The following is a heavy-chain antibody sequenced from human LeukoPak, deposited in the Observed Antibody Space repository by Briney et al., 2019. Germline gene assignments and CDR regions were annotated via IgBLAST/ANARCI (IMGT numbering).Heavy chain of an antibody. CDR2: MYYTGTI. V-gene: IGHV4-39*07. CDR1: GDSITSSSYY. J-gene: IGHJ4*02. Sequence: SETLSLTCTVSGDSITSSSYYWGWIRQPPGKGLEWIGTMYYTGTIYYNPSLKSRVTISVDTSKNQFSLSLSSVTAADTAVYYCARPIRNWGQGTLLIVSS. CDR3: ARPIRN.